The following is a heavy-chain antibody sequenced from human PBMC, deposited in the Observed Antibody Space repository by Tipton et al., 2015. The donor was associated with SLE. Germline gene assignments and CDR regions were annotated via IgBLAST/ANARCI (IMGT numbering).Heavy chain of an antibody. CDR1: GESFSAFY. J-gene: IGHJ2*01. D-gene: IGHD5-24*01. Sequence: LRLSCVVYGESFSAFYWNWIRQSPGKGLEWIGESNHSGTTNYNPSLKSRVSISVDTSKNQFSLTLTSATAADTAVYYCAGRRRKDGYNSYRSFDLWGRGTLVTVSS. CDR3: AGRRRKDGYNSYRSFDL. CDR2: SNHSGTT. V-gene: IGHV4-34*01.